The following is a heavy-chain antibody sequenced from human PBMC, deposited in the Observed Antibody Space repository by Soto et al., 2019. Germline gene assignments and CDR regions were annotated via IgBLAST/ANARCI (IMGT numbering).Heavy chain of an antibody. Sequence: EVQLLESGGGLVQPGGSLTLSCAASGFTFSTYAMSWVRQAPGKGLEWVSAITGGGGYTYYADSVRGRFTITRDNSKRALYLTMHSLRAEAAAIYSCARASVGLWSDFDYWGQGTLVTVSS. V-gene: IGHV3-23*01. CDR1: GFTFSTYA. CDR2: ITGGGGYT. D-gene: IGHD1-26*01. J-gene: IGHJ4*02. CDR3: ARASVGLWSDFDY.